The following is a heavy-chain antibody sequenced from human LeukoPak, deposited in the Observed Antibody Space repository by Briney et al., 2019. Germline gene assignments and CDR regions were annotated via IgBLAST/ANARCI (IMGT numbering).Heavy chain of an antibody. V-gene: IGHV4-59*01. Sequence: SETLSLTCTVSGGSISSYYWSWIRQPPGKGLEWIGYIYYSGSTNYNPSLKSRVTISVDTSKNQFSLKLSSVTAADTAVYYCARDVRTPGYGGYWGQGTLVTVSS. CDR1: GGSISSYY. CDR3: ARDVRTPGYGGY. D-gene: IGHD5-12*01. J-gene: IGHJ4*02. CDR2: IYYSGST.